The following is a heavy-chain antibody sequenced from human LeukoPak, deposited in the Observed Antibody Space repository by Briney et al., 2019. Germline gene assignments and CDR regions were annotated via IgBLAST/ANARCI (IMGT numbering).Heavy chain of an antibody. CDR3: AREDGEVVIASFDY. J-gene: IGHJ4*02. D-gene: IGHD2-21*01. Sequence: GASVKVSCKASGYTFTGYYMHWVRQAPGQGLEWMGWINPNSGGTNYARKFQGRVTMTRDTSISTAYMELSRLRSDDTAVYYCAREDGEVVIASFDYWGQGTLVTVSS. V-gene: IGHV1-2*02. CDR1: GYTFTGYY. CDR2: INPNSGGT.